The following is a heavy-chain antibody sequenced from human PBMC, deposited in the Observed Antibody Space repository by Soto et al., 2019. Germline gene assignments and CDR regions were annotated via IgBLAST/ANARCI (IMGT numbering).Heavy chain of an antibody. Sequence: QVQLVESGGGVVQPGRSLRLSCAASGFTFSSYGMHWVRQAPGKGLEWVAVISYDGSNKYYADSVKGRFTISRDNSKNTLYLQMSSLRAEDTAVYYCAKRIAAAGTKYYYGMDVWGQGTTVTVSS. J-gene: IGHJ6*02. CDR1: GFTFSSYG. CDR3: AKRIAAAGTKYYYGMDV. V-gene: IGHV3-30*18. D-gene: IGHD6-13*01. CDR2: ISYDGSNK.